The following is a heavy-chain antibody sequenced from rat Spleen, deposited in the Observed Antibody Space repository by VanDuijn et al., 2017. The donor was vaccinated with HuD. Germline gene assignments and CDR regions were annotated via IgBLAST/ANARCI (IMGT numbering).Heavy chain of an antibody. CDR1: GFTFSDFY. CDR2: ITYEGSST. D-gene: IGHD5-1*01. Sequence: EVQLVESDGGLVQPGRSLKLSCATSGFTFSDFYMAWVRQAPTKGLEWVATITYEGSSTYYGDSVEGRFTISRDNPKSTLSLQMDSLRSEDTATYYCTTTGNFDYWGQGVMVTVSS. J-gene: IGHJ2*01. V-gene: IGHV5-20*01. CDR3: TTTGNFDY.